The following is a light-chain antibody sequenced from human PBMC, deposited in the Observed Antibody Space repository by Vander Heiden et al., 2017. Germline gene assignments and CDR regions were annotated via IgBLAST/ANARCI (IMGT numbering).Light chain of an antibody. CDR3: QVWDGNSDHVV. CDR2: NDS. V-gene: IGLV3-21*02. Sequence: SYVLTQPPSVSVAPGQTARITCGGNNIVTKNVHWYRQKPGQAPVLVVYNDSRRASGVPERFSGSNSGNTATLTLSRGEAGDEADYYCQVWDGNSDHVVFGGGTKLAVL. J-gene: IGLJ2*01. CDR1: NIVTKN.